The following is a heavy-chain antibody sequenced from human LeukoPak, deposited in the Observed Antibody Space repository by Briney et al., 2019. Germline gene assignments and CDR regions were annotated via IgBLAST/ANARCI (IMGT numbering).Heavy chain of an antibody. CDR3: ARERGNLPWQRSNNWFDP. Sequence: ASVRVSFTASGYTFTAYYMHWVRQAPGQGREWMGWINPNSGGTNYAQKFQGRVTMTRDTTTSTAYMELSRLRSDDTAVYYCARERGNLPWQRSNNWFDPWGQGTLVTVSS. J-gene: IGHJ5*02. CDR2: INPNSGGT. V-gene: IGHV1-2*02. CDR1: GYTFTAYY. D-gene: IGHD5-12*01.